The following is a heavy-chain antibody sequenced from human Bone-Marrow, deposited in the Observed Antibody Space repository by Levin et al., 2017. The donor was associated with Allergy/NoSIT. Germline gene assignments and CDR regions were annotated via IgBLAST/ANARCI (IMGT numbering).Heavy chain of an antibody. Sequence: SQTLSLTCTVSGGSISSYYWSWIRQPPGKGLEWIGYIYYSGSTNYNPSLKSRVTISVDTSKNQFSLKLSSVTAADTAVYYCAREQMGFDYWGQGTLVTVSS. CDR2: IYYSGST. V-gene: IGHV4-59*01. J-gene: IGHJ4*02. CDR1: GGSISSYY. D-gene: IGHD2-8*01. CDR3: AREQMGFDY.